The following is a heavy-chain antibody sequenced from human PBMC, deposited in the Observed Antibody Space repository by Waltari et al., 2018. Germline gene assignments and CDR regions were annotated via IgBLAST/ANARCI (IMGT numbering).Heavy chain of an antibody. CDR1: GYTFTRYD. CDR3: ARGQSRAVTLTWGY. CDR2: MNPNSGNT. Sequence: QVQLVQSGAEVKKPGASVKVSCKASGYTFTRYDINWVRQATGQGLEWMGWMNPNSGNTGYAQKFQGRGTMTRNTSISTAYMELSSLRSEDTAVYYCARGQSRAVTLTWGYWGQGTLVTVSS. D-gene: IGHD4-4*01. V-gene: IGHV1-8*01. J-gene: IGHJ4*02.